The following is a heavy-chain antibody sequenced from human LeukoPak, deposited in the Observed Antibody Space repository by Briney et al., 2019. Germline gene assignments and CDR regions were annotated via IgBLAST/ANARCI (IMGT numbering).Heavy chain of an antibody. V-gene: IGHV5-51*01. D-gene: IGHD2/OR15-2a*01. CDR3: ARRNPIDYDAFDI. Sequence: AGESLKISCQGSGYSFTSYWIGWVRQLPGKGLEWMGIIYPGDSDTKYSPSFQGQVTFSADKSISTAYLQWSSLKASDTAIYYCARRNPIDYDAFDIWGQGTMVTVSS. CDR2: IYPGDSDT. J-gene: IGHJ3*02. CDR1: GYSFTSYW.